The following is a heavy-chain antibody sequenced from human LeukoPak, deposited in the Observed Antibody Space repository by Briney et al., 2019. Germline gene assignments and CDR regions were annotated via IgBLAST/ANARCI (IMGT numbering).Heavy chain of an antibody. V-gene: IGHV4-34*01. CDR2: INHSGST. J-gene: IGHJ5*02. D-gene: IGHD3-3*01. Sequence: SETLSLTCAVYGGSFGGYYWSWIRQPPGKGLEWIGEINHSGSTNYNPSLKSRVTTSVDTSKNQFSLKLSSVTAADTAVYYCARVCSIFGVVIIPANWFDPWGQGTLVTVSS. CDR1: GGSFGGYY. CDR3: ARVCSIFGVVIIPANWFDP.